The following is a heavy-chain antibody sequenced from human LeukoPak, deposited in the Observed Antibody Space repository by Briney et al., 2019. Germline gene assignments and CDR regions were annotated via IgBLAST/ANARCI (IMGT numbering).Heavy chain of an antibody. V-gene: IGHV1-69*04. J-gene: IGHJ6*02. CDR1: GGTFSSYA. Sequence: SVKVSCKASGGTFSSYAISWVRQAPGQGLEWMGRIIPIFGMANYAQKFQGRVTITADKSTSTAYMGLSSLRSEDTAVYYCASLTRPRGYFYGMDVWGQGTTVTVSS. CDR3: ASLTRPRGYFYGMDV. CDR2: IIPIFGMA.